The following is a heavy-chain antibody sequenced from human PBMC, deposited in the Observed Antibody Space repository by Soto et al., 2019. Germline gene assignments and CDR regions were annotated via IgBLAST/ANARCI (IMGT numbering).Heavy chain of an antibody. Sequence: EVQLLESGGGLVQPGGSLRVSCAASGFSFSSFVMSWVRQTQGKGLEWVSAVTGSGGDTYLADSVKGRFTISRDNTKNTLSLQMNSLRAEDTAVYFCAKGSANSRPYYFDCWGQGTLVTVSS. CDR2: VTGSGGDT. D-gene: IGHD6-13*01. CDR1: GFSFSSFV. V-gene: IGHV3-23*01. J-gene: IGHJ4*02. CDR3: AKGSANSRPYYFDC.